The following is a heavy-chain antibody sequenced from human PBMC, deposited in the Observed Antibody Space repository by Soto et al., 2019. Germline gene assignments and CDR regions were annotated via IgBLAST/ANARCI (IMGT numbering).Heavy chain of an antibody. CDR3: ARGSSITSCWSRSSVSDN. CDR1: GFTFSSYS. Sequence: GGSLRLSCAASGFTFSSYSMNWVRQAPGKGLEWVSYISSSSSTIYYADSVKGRFTISRDNAKNSLYLQMNSLRAEDTAVYYCARGSSITSCWSRSSVSDNWGQGTMVTVSS. J-gene: IGHJ4*02. CDR2: ISSSSSTI. V-gene: IGHV3-48*01. D-gene: IGHD2-2*01.